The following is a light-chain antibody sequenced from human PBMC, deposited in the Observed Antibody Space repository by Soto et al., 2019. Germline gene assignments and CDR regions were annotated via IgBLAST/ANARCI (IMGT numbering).Light chain of an antibody. J-gene: IGKJ1*01. CDR1: QDISNY. Sequence: DIQITQSPSCLSADVVDIVTITCQASQDISNYLNWYQQKPGKAPKLLILVASTLPSGVPSRFSGSGSGTDFTLTISSLQPEDFATYYCQQSYSNTQTFGQGTKGDIK. CDR3: QQSYSNTQT. V-gene: IGKV1-39*01. CDR2: VAS.